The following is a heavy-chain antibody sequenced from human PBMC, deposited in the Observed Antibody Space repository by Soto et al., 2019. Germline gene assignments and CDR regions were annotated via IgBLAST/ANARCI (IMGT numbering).Heavy chain of an antibody. J-gene: IGHJ6*02. CDR1: GGSFSGYY. D-gene: IGHD3-10*01. CDR2: INHSGST. CDR3: AMIYYGSGSDYYYYGMDV. Sequence: SETLSLTCAVYGGSFSGYYWSWIRQPPGKGLEWIGEINHSGSTNYNPSLKSRVTISVDTSKNQFSLKLSSVTAADTAVYYCAMIYYGSGSDYYYYGMDVWGQGTTVTVSS. V-gene: IGHV4-34*01.